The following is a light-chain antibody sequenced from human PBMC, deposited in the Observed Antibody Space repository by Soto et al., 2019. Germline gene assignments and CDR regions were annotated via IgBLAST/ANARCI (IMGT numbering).Light chain of an antibody. J-gene: IGKJ1*01. CDR2: KAS. CDR1: QSIGSW. V-gene: IGKV1-5*03. Sequence: DIQMTQSPSILSASVGDRVTITCRASQSIGSWVAWYQQKPGRAPNLLIHKASHLESGVPSRFSGSGSGTEFTLTISSLQPGDFATYYCQHYNSYPWTFGQGTKVHIK. CDR3: QHYNSYPWT.